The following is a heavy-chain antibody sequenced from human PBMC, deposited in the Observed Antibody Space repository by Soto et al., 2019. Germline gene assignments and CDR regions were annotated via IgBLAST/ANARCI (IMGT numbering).Heavy chain of an antibody. D-gene: IGHD3-16*01. CDR2: IYGSGGT. CDR3: AREGASSYASRHFDN. CDR1: GGSMFSYY. J-gene: IGHJ4*02. V-gene: IGHV4-4*07. Sequence: QVQLQESGPGLVKASETLSLTCTVSGGSMFSYYWSWIRQPAGKGLEWIARIYGSGGTNYNPSLKSQVTMSLGTSKNKFSLRLTSVTAADPAVYYCAREGASSYASRHFDNWGPGTLVTVSS.